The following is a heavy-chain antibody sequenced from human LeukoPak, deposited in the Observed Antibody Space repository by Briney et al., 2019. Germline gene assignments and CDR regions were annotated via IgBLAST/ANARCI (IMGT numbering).Heavy chain of an antibody. CDR2: ISGGGGST. CDR3: AKVGFGGNVGRDYFDY. Sequence: GGSLRLSCAASGFTFSSYAMSWVRQAPGKGLEWVSAISGGGGSTYHADSVKGRFTISRDNSKNTLYLQMNSLRAEDTAVYYCAKVGFGGNVGRDYFDYWGQGTLVTVSS. V-gene: IGHV3-23*01. D-gene: IGHD3-16*01. J-gene: IGHJ4*02. CDR1: GFTFSSYA.